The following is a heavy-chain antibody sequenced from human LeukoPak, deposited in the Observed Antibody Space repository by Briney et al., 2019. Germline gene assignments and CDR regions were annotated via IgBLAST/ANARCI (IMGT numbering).Heavy chain of an antibody. Sequence: SETLSLTCTVSGGSISSYYWSWIRQPPGKGLDWIGYIYYSGSTKYNSSLKSRVTISVDTSKNQFSLKLGSVTAADTAVYYCARGACGGDCYLVWGQGALVTVSS. J-gene: IGHJ4*02. D-gene: IGHD2-21*02. CDR3: ARGACGGDCYLV. V-gene: IGHV4-59*01. CDR2: IYYSGST. CDR1: GGSISSYY.